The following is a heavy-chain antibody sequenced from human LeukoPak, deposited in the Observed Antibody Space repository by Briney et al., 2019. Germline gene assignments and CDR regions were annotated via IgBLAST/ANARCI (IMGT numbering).Heavy chain of an antibody. CDR1: GVSISYYY. CDR3: ANRRGDWYFDL. Sequence: SETLSLTCTVSGVSISYYYWSWIRQPPGKGLEWIGHIYYSGSTNHNPSLKSRVTISLDTSKNQFSLMLSSVTAADTAVYYCANRRGDWYFDLWGRGTLVTVSS. D-gene: IGHD3-10*01. J-gene: IGHJ2*01. V-gene: IGHV4-59*01. CDR2: IYYSGST.